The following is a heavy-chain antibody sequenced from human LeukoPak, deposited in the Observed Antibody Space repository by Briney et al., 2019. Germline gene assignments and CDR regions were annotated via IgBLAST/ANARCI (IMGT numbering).Heavy chain of an antibody. CDR1: GVSISYYY. CDR3: ANRRGDWYFDL. Sequence: SETLSLTCTVSGVSISYYYWSWIRQPPGKGLEWIGHIYYSGSTNHNPSLKSRVTISLDTSKNQFSLMLSSVTAADTAVYYCANRRGDWYFDLWGRGTLVTVSS. D-gene: IGHD3-10*01. J-gene: IGHJ2*01. V-gene: IGHV4-59*01. CDR2: IYYSGST.